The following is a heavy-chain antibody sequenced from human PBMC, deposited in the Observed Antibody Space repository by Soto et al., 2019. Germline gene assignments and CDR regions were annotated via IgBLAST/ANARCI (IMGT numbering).Heavy chain of an antibody. CDR3: ARGMTPPGAPAWYYFDS. CDR2: FSLSGTT. V-gene: IGHV4-4*07. D-gene: IGHD2-8*02. Sequence: PSETLSLTGTVSGASITGTSYWSWIRQPAGKGLEWIGRFSLSGTTNYNPSLRSRVTMSADVSKNQFSPRLTSVTAADTALYYCARGMTPPGAPAWYYFDSWGQGTLVTV. CDR1: GASITGTSY. J-gene: IGHJ4*02.